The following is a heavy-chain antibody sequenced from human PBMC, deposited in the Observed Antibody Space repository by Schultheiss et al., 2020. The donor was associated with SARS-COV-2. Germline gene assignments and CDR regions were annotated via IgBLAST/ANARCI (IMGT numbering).Heavy chain of an antibody. CDR3: ARGLAAAEDY. D-gene: IGHD6-13*01. CDR1: GFTFSSYW. J-gene: IGHJ4*03. V-gene: IGHV3-66*01. CDR2: IYSGGST. Sequence: GGSLRLSCAASGFTFSSYWMSWVRQAPGKGLEWVSVIYSGGSTYYADSVKGRFTISRDNSKNTLYLQMNSLRAEDTAVYYCARGLAAAEDYWGQGTTVTVSS.